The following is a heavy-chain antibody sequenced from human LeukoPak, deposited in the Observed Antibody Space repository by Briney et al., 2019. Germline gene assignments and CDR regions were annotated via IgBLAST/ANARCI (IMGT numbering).Heavy chain of an antibody. CDR1: GFTFSSYG. CDR2: IWYDGSNK. V-gene: IGHV3-33*01. CDR3: ARGTAGYHSSYFDY. Sequence: PGGSLRLSCAASGFTFSSYGMHWVRQAPGKGLEWVAVIWYDGSNKYYADSVKGRFTISRDNSKNILYLQMNSLRAEDTAVYYCARGTAGYHSSYFDYWGQGTLVTVSS. D-gene: IGHD3-16*02. J-gene: IGHJ4*02.